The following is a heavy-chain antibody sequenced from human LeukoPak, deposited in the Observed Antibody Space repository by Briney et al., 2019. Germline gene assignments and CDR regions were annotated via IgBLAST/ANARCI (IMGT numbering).Heavy chain of an antibody. D-gene: IGHD3-10*01. CDR2: ISYDGSNK. CDR3: AKPVRGVITAPFDY. J-gene: IGHJ4*02. Sequence: GGSLRLSCAASGFTFSSYGMHWVRQAPGKGLEWEAVISYDGSNKYYADSVKGRFTISRDNSKNTLYLQMNSLRAEDTAVYYCAKPVRGVITAPFDYWGQGTLVTVSS. V-gene: IGHV3-30*18. CDR1: GFTFSSYG.